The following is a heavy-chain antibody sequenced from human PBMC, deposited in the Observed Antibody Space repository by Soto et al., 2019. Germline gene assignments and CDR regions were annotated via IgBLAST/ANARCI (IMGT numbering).Heavy chain of an antibody. CDR3: ARTIRKLAVISAFDY. J-gene: IGHJ4*02. CDR2: IYYSGST. Sequence: QVQLQESGPGLVKPSETLSLTCSVSGGSVSSPSYYWSWIRQPPGKGLEWLGYIYYSGSTNYNPSLKSRVTISVDTAKKQFSLKLRSVTAADTAVYYCARTIRKLAVISAFDYWGQGTLVTVSS. CDR1: GGSVSSPSYY. D-gene: IGHD3-22*01. V-gene: IGHV4-61*01.